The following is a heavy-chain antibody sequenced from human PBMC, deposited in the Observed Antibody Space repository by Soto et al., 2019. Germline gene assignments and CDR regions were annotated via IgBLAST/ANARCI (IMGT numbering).Heavy chain of an antibody. J-gene: IGHJ5*02. CDR3: ARALGYCISTSCANWFDP. CDR1: GYTFTSYA. CDR2: INAGNGNT. V-gene: IGHV1-3*01. D-gene: IGHD2-2*01. Sequence: ASVKVSCQASGYTFTSYAMHWVRQAPGQRLEWMGWINAGNGNTKYSQKFQGRVTITRDTSASTAYMELSSLRSEDTAVYYCARALGYCISTSCANWFDPWGQGTLVTVSS.